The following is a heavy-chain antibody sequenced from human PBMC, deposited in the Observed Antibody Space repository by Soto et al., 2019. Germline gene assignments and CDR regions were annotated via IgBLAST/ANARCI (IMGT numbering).Heavy chain of an antibody. CDR3: ARFLHQRPLDY. J-gene: IGHJ4*02. Sequence: ASVKVSCKASGYTFTSYGISWVRQAPGQGLEFMGWITVSNGKPNYAQKFQGRVTMTTDTSTSTAYMELRSLRSDDTAVYYCARFLHQRPLDYWGQGTLVTVSS. CDR2: ITVSNGKP. V-gene: IGHV1-18*01. CDR1: GYTFTSYG.